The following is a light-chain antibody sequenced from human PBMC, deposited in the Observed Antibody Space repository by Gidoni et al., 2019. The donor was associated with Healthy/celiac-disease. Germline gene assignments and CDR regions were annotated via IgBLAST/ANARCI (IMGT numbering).Light chain of an antibody. Sequence: DIVMNQSPLSLPVTPGEPASISCRSSQSLLHSNGYNYLDWYLQKPGQSPQLLIYLGSNRASGVPDRFSGSGSGTDFTLKISRVEAEDVGVYYCMQALQTPMAFGPXTKVDIK. V-gene: IGKV2-28*01. CDR1: QSLLHSNGYNY. CDR3: MQALQTPMA. J-gene: IGKJ3*01. CDR2: LGS.